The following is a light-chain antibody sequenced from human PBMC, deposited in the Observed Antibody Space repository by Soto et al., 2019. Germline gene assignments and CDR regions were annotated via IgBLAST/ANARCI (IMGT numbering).Light chain of an antibody. Sequence: EIVMTQSPATLSMSPGERATLSCRASQNIKDYLAWFQQKPGQAPRLLIYGASTRATAIPARFSGSGSGTEFTLSISSLQSEDFAVYDCKQYNTWPRTFGQGTKVETK. V-gene: IGKV3-15*01. J-gene: IGKJ1*01. CDR1: QNIKDY. CDR2: GAS. CDR3: KQYNTWPRT.